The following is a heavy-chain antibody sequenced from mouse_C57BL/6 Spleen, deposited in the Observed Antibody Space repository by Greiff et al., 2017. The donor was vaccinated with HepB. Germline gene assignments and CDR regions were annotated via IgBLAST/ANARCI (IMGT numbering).Heavy chain of an antibody. CDR2: INPSSGYT. CDR1: GYTFTSYW. Sequence: VQGVESGAELAKPGASVKLSCKASGYTFTSYWMHWVKQRPGQGLEWIGYINPSSGYTKYNQKFKDKATLTADKSSSTAYMQLSSLTYEDSAVYYCASWGYDYDGDWYFDVWGTGTTVTVSS. V-gene: IGHV1-7*01. CDR3: ASWGYDYDGDWYFDV. J-gene: IGHJ1*03. D-gene: IGHD2-4*01.